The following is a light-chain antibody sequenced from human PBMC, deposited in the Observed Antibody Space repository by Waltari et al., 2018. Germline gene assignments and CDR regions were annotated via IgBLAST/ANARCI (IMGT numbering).Light chain of an antibody. Sequence: QSVLTQPPLASGTPGQRVTISCSGNSPNIGINTVTCYQQLPGTAPKLLIYANYHRPSGVPDRFSASKSDTSASLAISGLQSEDEADYFCATWDDSLNGRVFGGGTKLAVL. V-gene: IGLV1-44*01. J-gene: IGLJ3*02. CDR1: SPNIGINT. CDR2: ANY. CDR3: ATWDDSLNGRV.